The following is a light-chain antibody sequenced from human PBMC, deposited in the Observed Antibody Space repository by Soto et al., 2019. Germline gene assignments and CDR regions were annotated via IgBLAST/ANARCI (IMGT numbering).Light chain of an antibody. CDR1: QSVSNNY. Sequence: EIVLTQSPGTLSLSPGERATLSCRASQSVSNNYLAWYQQKPGQAPRLLIYGASNGATGIPDRFSGSGSGTEFNLTISSLQSEDLAVYYCQKYDTWPLTFGGGTKVDIK. CDR3: QKYDTWPLT. J-gene: IGKJ4*01. V-gene: IGKV3-20*01. CDR2: GAS.